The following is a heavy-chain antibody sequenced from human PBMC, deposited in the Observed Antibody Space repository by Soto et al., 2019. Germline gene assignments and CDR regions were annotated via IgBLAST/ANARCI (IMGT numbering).Heavy chain of an antibody. CDR1: GASISSYF. Sequence: SETLSLSCTVSGASISSYFWSWIRQPPGKGLEWIGYIYYSGSTNYNPSLKSRVTISVDTSKNHFSLKLSSVTAADTAVYYCPRRYSSSMDVWGQGTTVT. J-gene: IGHJ6*02. CDR3: PRRYSSSMDV. D-gene: IGHD6-13*01. CDR2: IYYSGST. V-gene: IGHV4-59*08.